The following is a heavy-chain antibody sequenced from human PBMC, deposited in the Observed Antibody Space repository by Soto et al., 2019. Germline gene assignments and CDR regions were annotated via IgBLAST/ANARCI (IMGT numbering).Heavy chain of an antibody. D-gene: IGHD6-6*01. CDR3: ARADSSSLYYYYGMDV. V-gene: IGHV3-30-3*01. Sequence: RRLSCAASGFTFSSYAMHWVRQAPGKGLEWVAVISYDGSNKYYADSVKGRFTISRDNSKNTLYLQMNSLRAEDTAVYYCARADSSSLYYYYGMDVWGQGTTVTVSS. CDR1: GFTFSSYA. J-gene: IGHJ6*02. CDR2: ISYDGSNK.